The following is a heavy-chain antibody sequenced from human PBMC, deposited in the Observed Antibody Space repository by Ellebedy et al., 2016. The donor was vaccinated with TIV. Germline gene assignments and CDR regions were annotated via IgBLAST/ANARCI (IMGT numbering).Heavy chain of an antibody. J-gene: IGHJ6*03. D-gene: IGHD2-2*01. CDR2: IIPIFGTA. V-gene: IGHV1-69*13. Sequence: SVKVSCXASGYTFTGYYMHWVRQAPGQGLEWMGGIIPIFGTANYAQKFQGRVTITADESTSTAYMELSSLRSEDTAVYYCARDRELVPAAREYYYYYYMDVWGKGTTVTVSS. CDR1: GYTFTGYY. CDR3: ARDRELVPAAREYYYYYYMDV.